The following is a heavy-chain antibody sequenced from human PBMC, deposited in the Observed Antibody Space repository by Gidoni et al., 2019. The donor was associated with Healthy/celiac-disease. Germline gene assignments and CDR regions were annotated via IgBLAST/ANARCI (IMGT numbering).Heavy chain of an antibody. CDR2: ILPTFGTA. CDR3: ARGPYYYDSSGYYYIG. CDR1: GGTFSSYA. D-gene: IGHD3-22*01. J-gene: IGHJ4*02. V-gene: IGHV1-69*06. Sequence: QGPLLQSGAEGQKPGSAVKVSCKASGGTFSSYAVSWVRQAPGQGLEWMGGILPTFGTANYAHKCQGRVTIPADKSTSTASMELSSLRSEDTAVYYCARGPYYYDSSGYYYIGWGQGPLVTVSS.